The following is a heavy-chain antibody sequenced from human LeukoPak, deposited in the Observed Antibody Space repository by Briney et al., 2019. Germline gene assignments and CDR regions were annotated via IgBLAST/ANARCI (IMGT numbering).Heavy chain of an antibody. Sequence: GGSLRLSCAASGFTFSSYAMHWVRQAPGKGLEWVAVISYDGSNKYYADSVKGRFTISRDNSKNTLYLQMNSLRAEDTAVYYCARGLVRYGDYGYFDYWGQGTLVTVSS. CDR2: ISYDGSNK. D-gene: IGHD4-17*01. J-gene: IGHJ4*02. CDR3: ARGLVRYGDYGYFDY. CDR1: GFTFSSYA. V-gene: IGHV3-30*01.